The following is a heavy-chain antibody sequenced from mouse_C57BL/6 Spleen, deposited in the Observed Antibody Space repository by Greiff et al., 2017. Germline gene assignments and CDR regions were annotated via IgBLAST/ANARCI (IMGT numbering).Heavy chain of an antibody. CDR1: GYAFSSYW. CDR3: AREGDYYAMDY. Sequence: QDQLQQSGAELVKPGASVKISCKASGYAFSSYWMNWVKQRPGKGLEWIGQIYPGDGDTNYNGKFKGKATLTADKSSSTAYMQLSSLTSEDSAVYFCAREGDYYAMDYWGQGTSVTVSS. V-gene: IGHV1-80*01. J-gene: IGHJ4*01. CDR2: IYPGDGDT.